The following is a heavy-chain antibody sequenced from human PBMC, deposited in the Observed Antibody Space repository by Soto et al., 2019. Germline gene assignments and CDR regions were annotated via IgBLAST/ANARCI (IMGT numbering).Heavy chain of an antibody. CDR3: AKNNLYCSSTNCFVFDY. V-gene: IGHV3-7*01. CDR2: IKQDGSEK. D-gene: IGHD2-2*01. CDR1: GFIFSNYW. Sequence: EVQVVESGGGLVQPGGSLRLSCAASGFIFSNYWMSWVRQAPGKGLEWVAHIKQDGSEKHYVDSVKGRFTISRDNADNSLYLQMNSLRAEDTAVYYCAKNNLYCSSTNCFVFDYWGQGTLVTVSS. J-gene: IGHJ4*02.